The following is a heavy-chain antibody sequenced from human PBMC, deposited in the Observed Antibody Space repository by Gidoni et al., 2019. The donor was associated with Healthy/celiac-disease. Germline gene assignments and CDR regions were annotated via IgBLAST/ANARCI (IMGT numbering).Heavy chain of an antibody. CDR2: IKSKTDGGKT. J-gene: IGHJ4*02. D-gene: IGHD3-22*01. CDR1: GLTVSNDW. Sequence: EVQLVESGGGLVKPGGSLRLSCADSGLTVSNDWMSWVRQAPGKGLEWVGLIKSKTDGGKTYDAAPVKGKFTSSSDDSKNTLYLQMNSLKTEDTAVYYCTTVFREGNVYYYDSSGYLTYWGQGTLVTVSS. V-gene: IGHV3-15*01. CDR3: TTVFREGNVYYYDSSGYLTY.